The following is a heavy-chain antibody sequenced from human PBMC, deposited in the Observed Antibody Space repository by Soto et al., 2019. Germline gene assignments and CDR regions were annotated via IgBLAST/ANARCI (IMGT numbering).Heavy chain of an antibody. CDR3: ARDRDFWSGYLYYYHYYLLDV. CDR1: GYTFTSYY. CDR2: INPSGGST. Sequence: ASVKVSCKASGYTFTSYYMHWVRQAPGQGLEWMGIINPSGGSTSYAQKFQGRVTMTRDTSTSTVYMELSSLRSEDTAVYYCARDRDFWSGYLYYYHYYLLDVWGQGTTVIVSS. J-gene: IGHJ6*02. D-gene: IGHD3-3*01. V-gene: IGHV1-46*01.